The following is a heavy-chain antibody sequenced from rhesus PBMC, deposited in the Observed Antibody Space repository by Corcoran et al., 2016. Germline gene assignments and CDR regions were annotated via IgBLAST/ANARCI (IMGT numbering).Heavy chain of an antibody. CDR3: ARGIAAGPVY. CDR2: NYSSKVNT. J-gene: IGHJ4*01. CDR1: GGSISGGYG. D-gene: IGHD6-13*01. V-gene: IGHV4-76*01. Sequence: QVQLQESGPGLLKPSDTLSLTCAVSGGSISGGYGWGWIRQPPGKGLEWLGSNYSSKVNTAYNPSLKSRVTISTDTSKNQVSLTLSYVTAADTAVYYGARGIAAGPVYWGQGVLVTVSS.